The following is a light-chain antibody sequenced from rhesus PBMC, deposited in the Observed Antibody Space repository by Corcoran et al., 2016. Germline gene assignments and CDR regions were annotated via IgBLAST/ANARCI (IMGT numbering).Light chain of an antibody. J-gene: IGKJ1*01. CDR3: YQDSSGWT. V-gene: IGKV3-10*01. CDR1: QSVSSS. CDR2: GAS. Sequence: QVILTQSPATLSSSPGERATLSCRASQSVSSSLAWYQQKPGQAPRFLISGASSRAPGIPDRFSGSGSGTDFTLTSSSLEPEDVGVYHCYQDSSGWTFGQGTKVEIK.